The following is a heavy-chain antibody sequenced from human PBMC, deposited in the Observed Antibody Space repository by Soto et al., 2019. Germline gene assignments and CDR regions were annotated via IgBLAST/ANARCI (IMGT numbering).Heavy chain of an antibody. J-gene: IGHJ5*01. CDR2: IYHSGAT. D-gene: IGHD6-19*01. V-gene: IGHV4-4*02. CDR1: GDSMNNNNW. Sequence: QVQLQESGPGLVKPSGTLSLTCAVSGDSMNNNNWWSWVSQSPRKGLEWIAEIYHSGATNYNPSLQSRVTISIDKSEKQFSLKLNSVTAADTAVYYCARAGLGLAFDSWGQGALVTVSS. CDR3: ARAGLGLAFDS.